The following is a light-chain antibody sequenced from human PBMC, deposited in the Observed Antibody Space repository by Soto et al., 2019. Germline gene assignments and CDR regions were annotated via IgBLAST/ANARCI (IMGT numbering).Light chain of an antibody. V-gene: IGKV1-39*01. CDR2: AAS. Sequence: DIPMTQSPSSLSASVGDRVTITCRASQRIARYLNWYQQKPGNAPKLLIYAASSLQSGVPSRFSGSGSGTDFTLIISSLQPEDYATYYCQQSYSTPRLTFGGGTKVEIK. CDR3: QQSYSTPRLT. J-gene: IGKJ4*01. CDR1: QRIARY.